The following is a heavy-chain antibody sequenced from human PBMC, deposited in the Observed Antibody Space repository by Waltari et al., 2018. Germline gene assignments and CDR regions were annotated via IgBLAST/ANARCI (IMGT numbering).Heavy chain of an antibody. V-gene: IGHV3-15*07. CDR1: GFTFSNAW. CDR2: IKSKTDGGTT. Sequence: EVQLVESGGGLVKPGGSLRLSCAASGFTFSNAWMNWVRQAPGKGLEWVGRIKSKTDGGTTPYAAPVKGRFTISRDDSKNMVYLQVNSLQTDDTAIYYCTADRGRFWYFDLWGRGTLVTVSS. J-gene: IGHJ2*01. D-gene: IGHD3-16*01. CDR3: TADRGRFWYFDL.